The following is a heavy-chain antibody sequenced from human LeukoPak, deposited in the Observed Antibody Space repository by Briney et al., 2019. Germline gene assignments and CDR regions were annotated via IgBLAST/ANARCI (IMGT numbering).Heavy chain of an antibody. Sequence: PSETLSLTCAVSGYSIKSVYYWGWLRQPPGKGLEWIGSIFQSGSTYYTPAFRRRVTISVDTSEDRFSLILNPGTAAYMSVYVCAGQTERRGAFDMWGQGTMVTVSS. D-gene: IGHD1-1*01. CDR2: IFQSGST. V-gene: IGHV4-38-2*01. CDR1: GYSIKSVYY. J-gene: IGHJ3*02. CDR3: AGQTERRGAFDM.